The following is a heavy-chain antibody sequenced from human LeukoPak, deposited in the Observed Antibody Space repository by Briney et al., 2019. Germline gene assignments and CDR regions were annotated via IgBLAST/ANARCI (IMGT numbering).Heavy chain of an antibody. CDR3: VRDGHRLYDYYYYYMDV. J-gene: IGHJ6*03. D-gene: IGHD2-2*02. CDR1: GYTFTRYG. Sequence: ASVKVSCKASGYTFTRYGISWVRQAPGQRLEWMGWISAYNGHTNYTQKLQGRVTMTTDTSTSTAYMELRSLRSDDTAVYFCVRDGHRLYDYYYYYMDVWGKGATVTVSS. V-gene: IGHV1-18*01. CDR2: ISAYNGHT.